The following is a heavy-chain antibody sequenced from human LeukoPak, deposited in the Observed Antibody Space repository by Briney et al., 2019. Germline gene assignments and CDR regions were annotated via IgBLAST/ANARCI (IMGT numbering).Heavy chain of an antibody. V-gene: IGHV3-23*01. CDR3: ARNQQLGGHSYYYYGMDV. CDR2: ISGGGVTT. CDR1: GVTSIAYA. D-gene: IGHD3-16*01. Sequence: GGSLRLSCVGSGVTSIAYALTWARQAPGKGLEWVSGISGGGVTTYYADSVKGRFTISRDNSKNTLYLQMNSLRADDTAIYYCARNQQLGGHSYYYYGMDVWGQGTTVTVSS. J-gene: IGHJ6*02.